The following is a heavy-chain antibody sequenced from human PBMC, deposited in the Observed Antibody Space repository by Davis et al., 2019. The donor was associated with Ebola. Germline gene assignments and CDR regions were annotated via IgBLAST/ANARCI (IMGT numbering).Heavy chain of an antibody. V-gene: IGHV6-1*01. CDR2: TYYSSKWFN. Sequence: HSQTLSLTCAISGDSVSGNSGAWNWIRQSPSRGLEWLGRTYYSSKWFNDYAVSVNGRITINPDTSKNQFSLQLNSVTPEDTAVYYCARISWVSRGMDVWGKGTTVTVSS. CDR1: GDSVSGNSGA. CDR3: ARISWVSRGMDV. D-gene: IGHD6-13*01. J-gene: IGHJ6*04.